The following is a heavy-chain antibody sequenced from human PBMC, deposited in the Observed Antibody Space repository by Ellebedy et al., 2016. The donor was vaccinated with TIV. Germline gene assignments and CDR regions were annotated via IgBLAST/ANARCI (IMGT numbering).Heavy chain of an antibody. CDR1: GFSFSDYS. CDR2: ISSSGSTI. Sequence: GGSLRLSCAGSGFSFSDYSMNWVRQAPGKGLEWVSYISSSGSTIYYADSVKGRFTISRDNAKNSLFLQMNSLRAEDTAVYYCAREITPILDYWGQGTLVTVSS. V-gene: IGHV3-11*04. D-gene: IGHD2-15*01. J-gene: IGHJ4*02. CDR3: AREITPILDY.